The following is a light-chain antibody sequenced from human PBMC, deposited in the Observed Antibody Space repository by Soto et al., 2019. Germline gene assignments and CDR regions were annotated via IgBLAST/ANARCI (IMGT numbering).Light chain of an antibody. CDR2: KAS. J-gene: IGKJ1*01. CDR3: QHYNSYSEA. Sequence: DIQMTQSPSTLSGSVGARVTITCRASQTISSWLAWYQQQPGKAPKLLIYKASTLKSGVPSRFSGSGSGTEFTLTISSLQPDDFATYYCQHYNSYSEAFGQGTKVDI. V-gene: IGKV1-5*03. CDR1: QTISSW.